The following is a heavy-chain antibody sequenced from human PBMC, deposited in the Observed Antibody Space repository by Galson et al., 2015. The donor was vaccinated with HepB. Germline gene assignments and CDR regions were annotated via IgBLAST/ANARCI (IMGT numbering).Heavy chain of an antibody. CDR2: INAGNGNT. CDR1: GYTFTSYA. V-gene: IGHV1-3*01. J-gene: IGHJ4*02. D-gene: IGHD2-2*01. Sequence: SVKVSCKASGYTFTSYAMHWVRQAPGQRLEWMGWINAGNGNTKYSQKFQGRVTITRDTSASTAYMELSSLRSEDTAVYYCARRRYCSSTSCYGVNYFDYWGQGTLVTVSS. CDR3: ARRRYCSSTSCYGVNYFDY.